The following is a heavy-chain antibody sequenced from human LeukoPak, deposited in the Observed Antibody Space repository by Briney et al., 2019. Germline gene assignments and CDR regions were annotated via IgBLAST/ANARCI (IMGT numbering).Heavy chain of an antibody. CDR1: GGSISSSNW. CDR2: IYHSGGT. CDR3: ARVPAVAGTYGMDV. J-gene: IGHJ6*04. V-gene: IGHV4-4*02. Sequence: PSETLSLTCAVSGGSISSSNWWSWVRQPPGKGLEWIGEIYHSGGTNYNPSLKSRVTISVDKSKNQFSLKLSSVTAADTAVYYCARVPAVAGTYGMDVWGKGTTVTVSS. D-gene: IGHD6-19*01.